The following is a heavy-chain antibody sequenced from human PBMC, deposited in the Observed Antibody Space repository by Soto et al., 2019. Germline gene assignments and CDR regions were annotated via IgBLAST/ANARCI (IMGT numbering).Heavy chain of an antibody. CDR3: AGWIQLQQYYYYGMDV. CDR1: GGSISSSNW. D-gene: IGHD5-18*01. Sequence: QVQLQESGPGLVKPSGTLSLTCAVSGGSISSSNWWSWVRQPPGKGLEWIGEIYHSGSTNYNPSLXSXVXIXLDKSKNQFSLKLSSVTAADTAVYYCAGWIQLQQYYYYGMDVWGQGTTVTVSS. V-gene: IGHV4-4*02. J-gene: IGHJ6*02. CDR2: IYHSGST.